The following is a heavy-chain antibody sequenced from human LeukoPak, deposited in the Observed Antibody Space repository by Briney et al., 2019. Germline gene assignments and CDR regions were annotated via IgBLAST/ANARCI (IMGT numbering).Heavy chain of an antibody. J-gene: IGHJ5*02. CDR1: GGSISSSSYY. CDR2: IYYSGST. CDR3: ARDRSIAARPGWFDP. V-gene: IGHV4-39*07. Sequence: PSETLSLTCTVSGGSISSSSYYWGWIRQPPGKGLEWIGSIYYSGSTYYNPSLKSRVTISVDTSKNQFSLKLSSVTAADTAVYYCARDRSIAARPGWFDPWGQGTLVTVSS. D-gene: IGHD6-6*01.